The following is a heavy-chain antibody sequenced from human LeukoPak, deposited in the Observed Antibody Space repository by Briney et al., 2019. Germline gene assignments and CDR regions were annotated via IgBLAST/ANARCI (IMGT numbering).Heavy chain of an antibody. V-gene: IGHV3-23*01. Sequence: GGSLRLSCAASGFTFSSYAMSWVRQAPGKGLEWVSAISGSGGSTYYADSVKGRFTISRDNSKNTLYLQMNSLKAEDTAVYYCAKDLGYYYDSSGYDLFDYWGQGTLVTV. J-gene: IGHJ4*02. D-gene: IGHD3-22*01. CDR3: AKDLGYYYDSSGYDLFDY. CDR2: ISGSGGST. CDR1: GFTFSSYA.